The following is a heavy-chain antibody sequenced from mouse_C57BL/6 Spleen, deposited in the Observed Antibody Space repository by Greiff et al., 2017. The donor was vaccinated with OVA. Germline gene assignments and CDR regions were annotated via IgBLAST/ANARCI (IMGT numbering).Heavy chain of an antibody. CDR2: ISYDGSN. CDR3: ARGYYYGSSPYAMDY. V-gene: IGHV3-6*01. Sequence: ESGPGLVKPSQSLSLTCSVTGYSITSGYYWNWIRQFPGNKLEWMGYISYDGSNNYNPSLKNRISITRDTSKNQFFLKLNSVTTEDTATYYCARGYYYGSSPYAMDYWGQGTSVTVSS. D-gene: IGHD1-1*01. J-gene: IGHJ4*01. CDR1: GYSITSGYY.